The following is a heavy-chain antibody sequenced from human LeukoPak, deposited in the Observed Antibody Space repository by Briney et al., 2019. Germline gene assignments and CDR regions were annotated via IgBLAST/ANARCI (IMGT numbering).Heavy chain of an antibody. D-gene: IGHD1-1*01. CDR1: GFIFSNYA. J-gene: IGHJ4*02. CDR2: ISNSGDAT. CDR3: AKAPPYTKYFDY. Sequence: GGSLRLSCAGSGFIFSNYAMSWVRQAPGQGLEWVSTISNSGDATFYADAVKGRFTISRDNSKNTLYLQMYSLRAEDTAIYYCAKAPPYTKYFDYWGQGNLLTVSS. V-gene: IGHV3-23*01.